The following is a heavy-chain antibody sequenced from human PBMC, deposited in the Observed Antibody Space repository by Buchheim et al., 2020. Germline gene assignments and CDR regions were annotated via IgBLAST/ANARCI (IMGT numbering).Heavy chain of an antibody. D-gene: IGHD2-15*01. Sequence: QVQLQQWGAGLLKPSETLSLTCGVSGGPFSRYYWSWIRQSPGKGLEWIGEIDHTGSTNYNPSLKSRVTISVDASRNQLSLRLISVTAADTAVYYCAKGYCSGGSCLGREYWGQVTL. J-gene: IGHJ4*02. CDR1: GGPFSRYY. V-gene: IGHV4-34*01. CDR3: AKGYCSGGSCLGREY. CDR2: IDHTGST.